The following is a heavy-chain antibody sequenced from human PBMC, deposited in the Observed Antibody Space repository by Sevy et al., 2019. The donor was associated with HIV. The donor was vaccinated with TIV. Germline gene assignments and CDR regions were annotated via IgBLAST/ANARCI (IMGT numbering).Heavy chain of an antibody. CDR1: GFTVSSNY. D-gene: IGHD3-22*01. CDR3: AGGLGAGDYYVSSGYYSDDAFDI. V-gene: IGHV3-53*01. Sequence: GGSLRLSCAASGFTVSSNYMSWVRQAPGKGLEWVSVIYSGGSTYYADTVKGRFTISRDNSKNTLYLQMNSLRAEDTAVYYCAGGLGAGDYYVSSGYYSDDAFDIWGQGTMVTVSS. CDR2: IYSGGST. J-gene: IGHJ3*02.